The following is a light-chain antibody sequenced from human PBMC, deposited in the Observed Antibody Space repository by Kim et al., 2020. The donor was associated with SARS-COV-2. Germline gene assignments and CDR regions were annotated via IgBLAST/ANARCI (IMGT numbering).Light chain of an antibody. CDR1: QSISSS. J-gene: IGKJ4*01. Sequence: DIQMTQSPSTLSASVGDRVTITCRASQSISSSLAWYQQKPGKAPKLLIYDASNLESGVPSRFSGSGSGTEFTLTISSLQPDDFATYSYQQSSTFPTFGGGTKVDIK. CDR2: DAS. CDR3: QQSSTFPT. V-gene: IGKV1-5*01.